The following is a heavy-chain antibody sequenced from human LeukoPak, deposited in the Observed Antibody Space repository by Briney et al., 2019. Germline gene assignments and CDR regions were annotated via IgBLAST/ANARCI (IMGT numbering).Heavy chain of an antibody. CDR3: ARDTPAEAALDF. CDR2: INPNSGGT. V-gene: IGHV1-2*02. CDR1: GYTFTGYY. Sequence: ASVTVSCKASGYTFTGYYIHWVRQAPGQGLEWMGWINPNSGGTNYAQKFQGRVTMTRDRSINTAYMDLRSLTYDDTAVYYWARDTPAEAALDFWGQGTLVTVSS. J-gene: IGHJ4*02.